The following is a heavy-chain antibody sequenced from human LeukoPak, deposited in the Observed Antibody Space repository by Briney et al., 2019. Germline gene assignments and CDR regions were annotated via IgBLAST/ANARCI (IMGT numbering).Heavy chain of an antibody. V-gene: IGHV4-59*08. CDR3: ARRAVAENYFDY. CDR1: GGSINNYY. D-gene: IGHD6-19*01. CDR2: VSFSGYT. Sequence: SETLSLTYIVSGGSINNYYWSWIRQPPGKGLEWIGEVSFSGYTNYNPSLTSRVTISVDTSKNQFSLKLTSVTAADTAVYYCARRAVAENYFDYWGQGTLVTDSS. J-gene: IGHJ4*02.